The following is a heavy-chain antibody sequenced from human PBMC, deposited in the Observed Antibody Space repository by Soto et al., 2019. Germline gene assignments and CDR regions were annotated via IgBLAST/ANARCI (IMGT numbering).Heavy chain of an antibody. CDR2: IYYSGST. V-gene: IGHV4-31*03. CDR1: GGSISSGGYY. J-gene: IGHJ4*02. D-gene: IGHD5-12*01. CDR3: ARVVRMATITGIDY. Sequence: SETLSLTCTVSGGSISSGGYYWSWIRQHPGKGLEWIGYIYYSGSTYYNPSLKSRVTISVDTSKNQFSLKLSSVTAADTAVYYCARVVRMATITGIDYWGQGTLVTVSS.